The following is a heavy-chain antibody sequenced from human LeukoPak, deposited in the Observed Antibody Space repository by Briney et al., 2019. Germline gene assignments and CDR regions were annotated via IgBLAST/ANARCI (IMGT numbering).Heavy chain of an antibody. CDR3: ATTHIVLVTAISGDAFDI. D-gene: IGHD2-21*02. CDR1: GFTFSSYA. J-gene: IGHJ3*02. V-gene: IGHV3-74*01. Sequence: SGGSLRLSCAASGFTFSSYAMSWVRQAPGKGLVWVSRINSDGSTTTYADSVKGPFTISRDNAKNTLYLQMNSLRADDTAVYYCATTHIVLVTAISGDAFDIWGQGTMVTVSS. CDR2: INSDGSTT.